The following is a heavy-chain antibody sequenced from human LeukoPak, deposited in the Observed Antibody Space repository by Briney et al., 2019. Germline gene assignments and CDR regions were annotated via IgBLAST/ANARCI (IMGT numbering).Heavy chain of an antibody. CDR1: GGSISSGGYY. CDR3: ARGVGVRGVTHYYYGMDV. V-gene: IGHV4-31*03. J-gene: IGHJ6*04. D-gene: IGHD3-10*01. CDR2: IYYSGST. Sequence: SSQTLSLTCTVSGGSISSGGYYWSWIRQHPGKGLEWIGYIYYSGSTYYNPSLQSRVTISVDTSKNQFSLKLSSVTAADTAVYYCARGVGVRGVTHYYYGMDVWGKGTTVTVSS.